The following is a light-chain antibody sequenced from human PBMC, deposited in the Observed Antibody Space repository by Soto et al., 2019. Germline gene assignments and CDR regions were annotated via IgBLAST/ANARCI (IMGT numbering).Light chain of an antibody. V-gene: IGKV3-20*01. CDR1: GSVRSCY. CDR2: GAS. J-gene: IGKJ1*01. CDR3: QQYGGSPQT. Sequence: EIVLTQSPGTLSLSPGERATLSCRASGSVRSCYLAWYQQKPGQAPRLLMYGASTRATGIPDRFSGSGCGTDFTLTITRLEPEDFVVYYCQQYGGSPQTFGQGTKVEI.